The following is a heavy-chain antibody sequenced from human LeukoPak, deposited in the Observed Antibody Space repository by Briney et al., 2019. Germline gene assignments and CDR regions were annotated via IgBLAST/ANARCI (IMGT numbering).Heavy chain of an antibody. CDR2: ISAYNGNT. J-gene: IGHJ4*02. D-gene: IGHD6-19*01. CDR1: GYTFTNYG. Sequence: GASVKVSCKASGYTFTNYGINWVRQAPGQGLEWMGWISAYNGNTNYAQELQGRVTMTTDTSTSTAYMELRSLRSDDTAVYYCARDVEAGYSSTNFDYWGQGTLVTVSS. V-gene: IGHV1-18*01. CDR3: ARDVEAGYSSTNFDY.